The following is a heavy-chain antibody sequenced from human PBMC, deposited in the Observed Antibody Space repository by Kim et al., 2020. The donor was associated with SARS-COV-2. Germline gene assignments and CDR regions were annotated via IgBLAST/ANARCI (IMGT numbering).Heavy chain of an antibody. V-gene: IGHV1-2*02. Sequence: ASVKVSCKASGYTLTGFYIHWVRQAPGQGLEWMGWISPNDGATNYAEASQGRVTMTRDTSINTAYLELSRVKSDDTAIYFCARGSDFPGLDVWGQGTTVTVSS. CDR1: GYTLTGFY. CDR3: ARGSDFPGLDV. J-gene: IGHJ6*02. CDR2: ISPNDGAT.